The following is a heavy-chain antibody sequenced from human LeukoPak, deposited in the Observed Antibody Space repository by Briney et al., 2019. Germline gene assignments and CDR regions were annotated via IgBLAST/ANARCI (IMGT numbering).Heavy chain of an antibody. J-gene: IGHJ6*03. CDR2: INPNSGGT. V-gene: IGHV1-2*02. CDR3: ARGVQLWQPSFEYYYYYMDV. D-gene: IGHD5-18*01. Sequence: VASVKVSCKASGYTFTGYYMHWVRQAPGQGLEWMGWINPNSGGTNYAQKFQGRVTMTRDTSISTAYMELRSLRSDDTAVYYCARGVQLWQPSFEYYYYYMDVWGKGTTVTVSS. CDR1: GYTFTGYY.